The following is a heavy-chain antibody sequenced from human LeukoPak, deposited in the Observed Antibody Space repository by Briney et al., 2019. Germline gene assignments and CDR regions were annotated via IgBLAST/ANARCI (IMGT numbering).Heavy chain of an antibody. V-gene: IGHV4-4*07. CDR1: GGSISSYY. J-gene: IGHJ5*02. D-gene: IGHD6-13*01. CDR2: IYTSGST. Sequence: SETLSLTCTVSGGSISSYYWSWIRQPAGKGLEWIGRIYTSGSTNYNPSLKSRVTMSVDTSKNQFSLKLSSVTAADTAVYYCARDVYSSSWYSDNRFDPWGQGTLVTVSS. CDR3: ARDVYSSSWYSDNRFDP.